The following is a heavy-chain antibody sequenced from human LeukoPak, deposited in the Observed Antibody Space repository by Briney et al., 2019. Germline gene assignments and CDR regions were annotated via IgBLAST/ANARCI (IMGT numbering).Heavy chain of an antibody. CDR1: GYSFTNYW. V-gene: IGHV5-51*01. J-gene: IGHJ4*02. D-gene: IGHD2-2*01. Sequence: GESLKISCQGSGYSFTNYWIGWVRQMPGKGLEWMAIIYPGDSDIKYSPSFQAQVTISADKSISTAYLQWSSLRASDTAIYYCARLRIYCLRTSCYCGQGGFDYWGQGTLVTVSS. CDR2: IYPGDSDI. CDR3: ARLRIYCLRTSCYCGQGGFDY.